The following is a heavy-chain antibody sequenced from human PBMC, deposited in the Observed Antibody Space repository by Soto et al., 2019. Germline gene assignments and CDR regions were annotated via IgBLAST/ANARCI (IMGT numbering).Heavy chain of an antibody. CDR2: ISSSSSYI. CDR1: GFTFSSYS. Sequence: EVQLVESGGGLVKPGGSLRLSCAASGFTFSSYSMNWVRQAPGKGLEWVSSISSSSSYIYYADSVKGRFTISRDNAKNSLYLQMNSLRAEDTAVSYCARDNRFSTSPDVYWGQGTLVTVSS. D-gene: IGHD3-3*01. J-gene: IGHJ4*02. V-gene: IGHV3-21*01. CDR3: ARDNRFSTSPDVY.